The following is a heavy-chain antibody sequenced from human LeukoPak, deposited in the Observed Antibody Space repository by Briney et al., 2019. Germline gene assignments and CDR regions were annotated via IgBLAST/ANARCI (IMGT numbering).Heavy chain of an antibody. CDR2: IYYSGSA. D-gene: IGHD6-6*01. Sequence: SETLSLTCTVSGDSISGYYWHWIRQSPGKGLEWIGYIYYSGSADYNPSLKSRVTISVDTSKNQFSLKLISVTAADTAMYYCARDRSVAARLFDYWGQGTLVTVSS. J-gene: IGHJ4*02. CDR3: ARDRSVAARLFDY. CDR1: GDSISGYY. V-gene: IGHV4-59*01.